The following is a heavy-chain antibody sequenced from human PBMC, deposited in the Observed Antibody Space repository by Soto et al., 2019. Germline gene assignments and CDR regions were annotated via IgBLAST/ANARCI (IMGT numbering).Heavy chain of an antibody. J-gene: IGHJ4*02. D-gene: IGHD5-12*01. CDR2: IKYDGSKK. CDR3: AKDPGRWLQYLFDY. V-gene: IGHV3-7*01. Sequence: GGSLRLSCASSGFTFTSYWMSWVRQAPGKGLEWVANIKYDGSKKYYVDSVKGRFTISRDNSKNTLYLQMNSLRAEDTAVYYCAKDPGRWLQYLFDYWGQGTLVTVSS. CDR1: GFTFTSYW.